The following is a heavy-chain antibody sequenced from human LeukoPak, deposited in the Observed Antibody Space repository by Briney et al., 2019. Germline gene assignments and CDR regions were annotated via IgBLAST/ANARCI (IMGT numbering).Heavy chain of an antibody. Sequence: GESLKISCKGSGYSFTSYWIGWVRQMPGKGLEWMGIIYPGDSDTRYSPSFQGQVTISADKSISTAYLQWSSLKASDTAMYYCARTLTTVTTFYPIFFDYWGQGTLVTVSS. V-gene: IGHV5-51*01. J-gene: IGHJ4*02. CDR2: IYPGDSDT. CDR1: GYSFTSYW. D-gene: IGHD4-17*01. CDR3: ARTLTTVTTFYPIFFDY.